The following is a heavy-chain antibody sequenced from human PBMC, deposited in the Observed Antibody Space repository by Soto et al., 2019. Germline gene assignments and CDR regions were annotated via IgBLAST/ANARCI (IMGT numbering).Heavy chain of an antibody. J-gene: IGHJ6*02. CDR1: GGSFSGYY. Sequence: SETLSLTCAVYGGSFSGYYWSWIRQPPGKGLEWIGEINHSGSTNYNPSLKSRVTISVDTSKKQFSLKLSSVTAADTAVYYCARGSYYDFWSGYYLRYYYYYGMDVWGQGPTVTVSS. V-gene: IGHV4-34*01. D-gene: IGHD3-3*01. CDR2: INHSGST. CDR3: ARGSYYDFWSGYYLRYYYYYGMDV.